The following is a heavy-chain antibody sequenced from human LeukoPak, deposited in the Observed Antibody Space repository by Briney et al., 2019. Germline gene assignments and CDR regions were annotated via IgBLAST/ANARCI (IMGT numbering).Heavy chain of an antibody. J-gene: IGHJ4*02. D-gene: IGHD6-19*01. Sequence: SETLSLTCTVSSGSISSRNYYWSWIRQPPGKGLEWIAYIYYSGSTNYNPSLKSRVTMSVDTSRNQFSLKLSSVTAADTAVYYCARHTGYSSGWPWRGLFDYWGQGTLVTVSS. CDR3: ARHTGYSSGWPWRGLFDY. CDR1: SGSISSRNYY. V-gene: IGHV4-61*05. CDR2: IYYSGST.